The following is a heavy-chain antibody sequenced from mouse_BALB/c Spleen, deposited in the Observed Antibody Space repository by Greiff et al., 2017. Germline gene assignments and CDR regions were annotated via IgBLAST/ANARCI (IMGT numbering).Heavy chain of an antibody. CDR3: ARGNRYYAMDY. CDR2: IDPFNGGT. D-gene: IGHD2-1*01. CDR1: GYSFTSYY. J-gene: IGHJ4*01. V-gene: IGHV1-28*01. Sequence: VQLQQSGPELMKPGASVKISCKASGYSFTSYYMHWVKQSHGKSLEWIGYIDPFNGGTSYNQKFKGKATLTVDKSSSTAYMHLSSLTSEDSAVYYCARGNRYYAMDYWGQGTSVTVSS.